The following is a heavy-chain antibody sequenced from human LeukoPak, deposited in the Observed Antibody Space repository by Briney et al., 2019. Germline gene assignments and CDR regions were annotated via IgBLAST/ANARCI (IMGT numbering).Heavy chain of an antibody. J-gene: IGHJ6*03. V-gene: IGHV1-2*02. D-gene: IGHD6-19*01. CDR3: ARDRSSSGWYWGVDYYYMDV. Sequence: ASVKVSCKASGYTFTGYYMHWVRQAPGQGLEWMGWINPNSGGTNYAQKFQGRVTMTRDTSISTAYMELSRLRSDDTAVYYCARDRSSSGWYWGVDYYYMDVWGKGTTVTVS. CDR1: GYTFTGYY. CDR2: INPNSGGT.